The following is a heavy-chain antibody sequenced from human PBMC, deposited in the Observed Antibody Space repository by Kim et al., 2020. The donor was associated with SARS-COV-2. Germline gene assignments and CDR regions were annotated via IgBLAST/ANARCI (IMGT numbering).Heavy chain of an antibody. CDR2: IVVGSGNT. J-gene: IGHJ6*02. D-gene: IGHD4-17*01. CDR3: AAPPFLTTVTSPGKDYNYYYGMDV. Sequence: SVKVSCKASGFTFTSSAVQWVRQARGQRLEWIGWIVVGSGNTNYAQKFQERVTITRDMSTSTAYMELSSLRSEDTAVYYCAAPPFLTTVTSPGKDYNYYYGMDVWGQGTTVTVSS. CDR1: GFTFTSSA. V-gene: IGHV1-58*01.